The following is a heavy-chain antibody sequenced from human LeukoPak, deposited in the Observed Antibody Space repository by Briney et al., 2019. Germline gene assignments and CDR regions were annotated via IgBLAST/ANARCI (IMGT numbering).Heavy chain of an antibody. J-gene: IGHJ6*03. Sequence: ASVKVSCKASGYTFTSYAMNWVRQAPGQGLEWMGWSNTNTGNPTHAQGFTGRFVFSLDTSVSTAYLQISSLKAEDTAVYYCARVGSGSYFGLPFYYYYYMDVWGKGTTVTVSS. CDR1: GYTFTSYA. V-gene: IGHV7-4-1*02. CDR2: SNTNTGNP. CDR3: ARVGSGSYFGLPFYYYYYMDV. D-gene: IGHD1-26*01.